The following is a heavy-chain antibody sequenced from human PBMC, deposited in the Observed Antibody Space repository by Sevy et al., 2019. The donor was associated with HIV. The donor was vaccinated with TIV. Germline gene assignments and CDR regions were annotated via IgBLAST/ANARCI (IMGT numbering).Heavy chain of an antibody. CDR3: ARDRVHDWGEGWFDP. D-gene: IGHD2-21*01. V-gene: IGHV1-18*01. CDR1: GYTFSNYG. J-gene: IGHJ5*02. Sequence: ASVKVSCKASGYTFSNYGISWVRQAPGQGLEWMGWISPFNNKTNYAQKFQGRVSLTSDTSAITAYMDVTSLRSDDTAVAFCARDRVHDWGEGWFDPWGQGTLVTVSS. CDR2: ISPFNNKT.